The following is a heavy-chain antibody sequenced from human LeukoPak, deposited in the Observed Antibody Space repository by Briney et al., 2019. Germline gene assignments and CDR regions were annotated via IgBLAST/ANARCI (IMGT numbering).Heavy chain of an antibody. CDR2: IRYDGSNK. D-gene: IGHD4-17*01. CDR1: GFTFSSYW. J-gene: IGHJ6*03. CDR3: AKDPRLRRYYMDV. V-gene: IGHV3-30*02. Sequence: PGGSLRLSCAASGFTFSSYWMSWVRQAPGKGLEWVAFIRYDGSNKYYADSVKGRFTISRDNSKNTLYLQMNSLRAEDTAVYYCAKDPRLRRYYMDVWGKGTTVTVSS.